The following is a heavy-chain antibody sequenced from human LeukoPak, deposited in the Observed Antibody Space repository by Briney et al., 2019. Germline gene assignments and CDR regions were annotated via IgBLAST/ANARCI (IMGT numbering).Heavy chain of an antibody. D-gene: IGHD2/OR15-2a*01. Sequence: GGSLRLSCAASGRYWMHWVRQAPGKGLVWVSHINSNGSWTSYADSVKGRFTISKDNAKNTVYLQMSNLRVEDTAVYYCVSFYETYWGRGTLVTVSS. CDR2: INSNGSWT. CDR3: VSFYETY. J-gene: IGHJ4*02. CDR1: GRYW. V-gene: IGHV3-74*01.